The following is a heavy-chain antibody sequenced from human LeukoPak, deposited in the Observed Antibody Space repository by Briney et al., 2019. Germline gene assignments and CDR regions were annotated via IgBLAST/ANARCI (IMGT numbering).Heavy chain of an antibody. J-gene: IGHJ4*02. CDR2: IKQDGSVK. D-gene: IGHD3-10*01. CDR3: ARNCYYRFDY. Sequence: GGSLRLSCAASGFTFTSYWMTWVRQAPGKGLEWVANIKQDGSVKNYVDSLRGRFTISRDNAKDSLYLQMNSLRAEDTAVYFCARNCYYRFDYWGQGTLVAVSS. CDR1: GFTFTSYW. V-gene: IGHV3-7*01.